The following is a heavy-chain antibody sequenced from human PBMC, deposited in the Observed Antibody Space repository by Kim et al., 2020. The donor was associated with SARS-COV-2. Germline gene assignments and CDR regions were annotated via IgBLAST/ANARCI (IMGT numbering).Heavy chain of an antibody. J-gene: IGHJ4*02. CDR3: AKPLEVIAAAGTELDY. D-gene: IGHD6-13*01. Sequence: GGSLRLSCAASGFTFSSYGMHWVRQAPGKGLEWVAVISYDGSNKYYADSVKGRFTISRDNSKNTLYLQMNSLRAEDTAVYYCAKPLEVIAAAGTELDYWGQGTLVTVSS. CDR2: ISYDGSNK. V-gene: IGHV3-30*18. CDR1: GFTFSSYG.